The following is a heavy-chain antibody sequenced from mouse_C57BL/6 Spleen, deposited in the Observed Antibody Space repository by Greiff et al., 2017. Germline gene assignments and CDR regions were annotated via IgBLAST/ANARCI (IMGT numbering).Heavy chain of an antibody. CDR2: ISSGGSYT. Sequence: EVQRVESGGDLVKPGGSLKLSCAASGFTFSSYGMSWVRQTPDKRLEWVATISSGGSYTYYPDSVKGRFTISRDNAKNTLYLQMSSLKSEDTAMYCCARTAQATGAMDYWGQGTSVTVSS. J-gene: IGHJ4*01. CDR1: GFTFSSYG. D-gene: IGHD3-2*02. V-gene: IGHV5-6*01. CDR3: ARTAQATGAMDY.